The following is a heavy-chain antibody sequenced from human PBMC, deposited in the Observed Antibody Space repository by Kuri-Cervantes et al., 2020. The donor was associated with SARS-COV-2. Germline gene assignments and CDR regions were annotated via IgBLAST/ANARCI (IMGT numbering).Heavy chain of an antibody. J-gene: IGHJ4*02. Sequence: GGSLRLSCAASGFTFSDYYMSWIRQAPGKGLEWVSYISSSGSTIYYADSVKGRFTISRDNAKNSLYLQMSSLRAEDTAVYYCARDGAFTIFGVVIIGDYWGQGTLVTVSS. D-gene: IGHD3-3*01. CDR1: GFTFSDYY. V-gene: IGHV3-11*04. CDR2: ISSSGSTI. CDR3: ARDGAFTIFGVVIIGDY.